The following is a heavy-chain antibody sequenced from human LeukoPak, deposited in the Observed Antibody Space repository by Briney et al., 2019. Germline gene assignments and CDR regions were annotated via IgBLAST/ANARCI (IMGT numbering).Heavy chain of an antibody. V-gene: IGHV1-69*01. D-gene: IGHD2-2*01. CDR2: IIPIFGIA. CDR3: ARDRCSSTSCYPMRDAFDI. J-gene: IGHJ3*02. CDR1: GGTFSSYA. Sequence: SVKVSCKASGGTFSSYAISWVRQAPGQGLEWMGGIIPIFGIANYAQKFQGRVTITADESTSTAYMELSSLRSEDTAVYYCARDRCSSTSCYPMRDAFDIWGQGTMVTVSS.